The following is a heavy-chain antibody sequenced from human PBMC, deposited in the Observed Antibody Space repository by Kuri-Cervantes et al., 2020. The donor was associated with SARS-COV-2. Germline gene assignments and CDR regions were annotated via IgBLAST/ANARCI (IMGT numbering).Heavy chain of an antibody. CDR3: AREIKGYYDFWSGYAAFDI. CDR1: GFTSSDYY. CDR2: ISSSSSYT. V-gene: IGHV3-11*05. Sequence: GESLKISCAASGFTSSDYYMNWIRQAPGKGLECVSSISSSSSYTNYADSVKGRFTISRDNAKNSLYLQMNSLRAEDTAVYYCAREIKGYYDFWSGYAAFDIWGQGTMVTVSS. J-gene: IGHJ3*02. D-gene: IGHD3-3*01.